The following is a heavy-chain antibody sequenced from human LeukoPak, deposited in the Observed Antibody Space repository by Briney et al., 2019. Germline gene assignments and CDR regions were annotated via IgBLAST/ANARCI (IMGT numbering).Heavy chain of an antibody. CDR1: GFTFSNYW. CDR3: ARTDYYGSGSLSGYFDY. CDR2: ISSSSSYI. Sequence: GGSLRLSCAASGFTFSNYWISWVRQAPGKGLEWVSSISSSSSYIYYADSVKGRFTISRDNAKNSLYLQMNSLRAEDTAVYYCARTDYYGSGSLSGYFDYWGQGTLVTVSS. J-gene: IGHJ4*02. D-gene: IGHD3-10*01. V-gene: IGHV3-21*01.